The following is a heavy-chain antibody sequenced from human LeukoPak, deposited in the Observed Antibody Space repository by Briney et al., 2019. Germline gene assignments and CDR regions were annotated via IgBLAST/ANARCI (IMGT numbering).Heavy chain of an antibody. V-gene: IGHV4-39*01. CDR1: GGSISSSSYY. D-gene: IGHD2-2*01. J-gene: IGHJ5*02. CDR2: IYYSGST. CDR3: ARLGIIPPAQQFDP. Sequence: SETLSLTCTVSGGSISSSSYYWGWIRQPPGKGLEWIGSIYYSGSTYYNPSLKSRVTISVDTSKNQFSLKLSSVTAADTAVYYCARLGIIPPAQQFDPWGQRTLVTVSS.